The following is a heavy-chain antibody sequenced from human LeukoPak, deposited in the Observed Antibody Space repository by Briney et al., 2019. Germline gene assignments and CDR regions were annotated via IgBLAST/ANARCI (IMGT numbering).Heavy chain of an antibody. CDR2: IHSGGST. Sequence: SETLSLTCAVYGGSFSGYYWGWIRQPPGKRLEWIGSIHSGGSTYYIPSVKSRITISADTSKNQFSLKLTSVTAADTAVYYCARDHSFFQVDYWGQGTLVTVSS. CDR3: ARDHSFFQVDY. D-gene: IGHD5/OR15-5a*01. J-gene: IGHJ4*02. CDR1: GGSFSGYY. V-gene: IGHV4-34*01.